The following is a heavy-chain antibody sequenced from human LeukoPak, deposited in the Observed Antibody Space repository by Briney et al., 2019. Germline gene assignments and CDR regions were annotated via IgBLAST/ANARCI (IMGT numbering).Heavy chain of an antibody. D-gene: IGHD3-22*01. CDR3: ARHRGYYDSSGDGYYFDY. Sequence: KPSETLSLTCTVSGGSISSYYWSWIRQPPGKGLEWIGYIYYSGSTNYNPSLKSRVTISVDTSKNQFSLKLTSVTAADTAVYYCARHRGYYDSSGDGYYFDYWGQGTLVTVSS. CDR1: GGSISSYY. CDR2: IYYSGST. J-gene: IGHJ4*02. V-gene: IGHV4-59*08.